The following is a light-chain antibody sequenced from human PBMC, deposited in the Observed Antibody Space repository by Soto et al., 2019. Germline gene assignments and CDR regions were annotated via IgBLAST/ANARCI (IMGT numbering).Light chain of an antibody. CDR2: GAS. Sequence: IVLTQSPVTLSLSPVERATLSCMASQSVSGSYLAWYQQKAGQAPRLLIYGASSRATGIPDRFSGSGSGTDFTLTISRLEPEDFAVYYCQQYGSSLGVTFGGGTKVDIK. CDR1: QSVSGSY. V-gene: IGKV3-20*01. CDR3: QQYGSSLGVT. J-gene: IGKJ4*01.